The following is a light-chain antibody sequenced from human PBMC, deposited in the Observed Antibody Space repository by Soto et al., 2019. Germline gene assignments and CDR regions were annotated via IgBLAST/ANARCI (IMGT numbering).Light chain of an antibody. V-gene: IGKV3-15*01. Sequence: EIVMTQSPATLSVSPGERATLSCRASQSVSSNLAWYQQKPGQAPRLLIYGASTRATGIPDRFSGSGSGTDFTLTISSLQPDDFATYYCQQYSSSSEWTFGQGTKVDIK. CDR1: QSVSSN. CDR2: GAS. CDR3: QQYSSSSEWT. J-gene: IGKJ1*01.